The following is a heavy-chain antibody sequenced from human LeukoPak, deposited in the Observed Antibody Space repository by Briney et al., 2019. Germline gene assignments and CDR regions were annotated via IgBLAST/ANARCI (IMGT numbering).Heavy chain of an antibody. J-gene: IGHJ4*02. V-gene: IGHV4-4*07. CDR1: GASISTYY. Sequence: SETLSLTCTVSGASISTYYWSWIRQPAGKGLEWIGRIYTSGSTNYNPSLKSRVTMSLDTSKNQFSLRLSSVTAADTAVYYCARGGELEIVAHFDYWGQGTLVTVSS. CDR2: IYTSGST. CDR3: ARGGELEIVAHFDY. D-gene: IGHD5-12*01.